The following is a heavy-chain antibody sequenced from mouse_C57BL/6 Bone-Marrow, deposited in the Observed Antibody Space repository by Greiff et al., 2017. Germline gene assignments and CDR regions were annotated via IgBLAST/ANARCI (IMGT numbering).Heavy chain of an antibody. CDR1: GYTFTSYW. Sequence: QVQLQQPGAELVKPGASVKLSCKASGYTFTSYWMHWVKQRPGQGLEWIGMIHPNSGSTNYNEKFKSKATLTVDKSSSTAYMQLSSLTSEDSAVXYCAREYYNYYAMDYWGQGTSVTVSS. J-gene: IGHJ4*01. CDR3: AREYYNYYAMDY. V-gene: IGHV1-64*01. CDR2: IHPNSGST. D-gene: IGHD1-1*01.